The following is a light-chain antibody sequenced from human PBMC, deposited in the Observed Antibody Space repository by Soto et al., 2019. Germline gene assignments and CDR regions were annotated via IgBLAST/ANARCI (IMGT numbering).Light chain of an antibody. Sequence: EIVRTQSPATMSVAPGERFTCSGLASQGVSRKLAWYQHKPGQADRLLISGAYTGATGITARFSGSGSGTEFTITISSLQSEDCAIYYCQPYHTWPITVGGGTKVEIK. J-gene: IGKJ4*01. CDR3: QPYHTWPIT. CDR1: QGVSRK. V-gene: IGKV3-15*01. CDR2: GAY.